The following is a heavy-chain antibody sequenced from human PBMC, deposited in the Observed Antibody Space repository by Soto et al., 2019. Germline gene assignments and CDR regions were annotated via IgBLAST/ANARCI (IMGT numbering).Heavy chain of an antibody. J-gene: IGHJ3*02. V-gene: IGHV1-18*01. CDR1: GYTFTSYG. D-gene: IGHD6-6*01. CDR3: ARAPLFSTSPKHAFDI. Sequence: QVQLVQSGPEVTKPGASVKVSCKASGYTFTSYGISWVRQAPGQGLEWMGWISTYNGNPNYAQKFQGRVIMTTDTSTRTAYMELRSLRSDDTAVFYCARAPLFSTSPKHAFDIWGQGTVVTVAS. CDR2: ISTYNGNP.